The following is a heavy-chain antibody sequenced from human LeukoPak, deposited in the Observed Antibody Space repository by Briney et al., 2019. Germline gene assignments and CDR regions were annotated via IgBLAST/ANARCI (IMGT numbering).Heavy chain of an antibody. CDR1: GYTFTGYY. D-gene: IGHD3-22*01. CDR3: AREGVIDTMIVGYYFDY. J-gene: IGHJ4*02. CDR2: INPNGGGT. Sequence: GASVKVSCKASGYTFTGYYMHWVRQAPGQGLEWMGWINPNGGGTKYAQRFQDRVTMTRDTSISTAYMELSGLRSDDTAVYFCAREGVIDTMIVGYYFDYWGQGTLVTVSS. V-gene: IGHV1-2*02.